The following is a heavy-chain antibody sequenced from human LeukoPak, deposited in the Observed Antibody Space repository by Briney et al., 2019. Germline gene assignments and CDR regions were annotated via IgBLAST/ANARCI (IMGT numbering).Heavy chain of an antibody. CDR3: AGLFHPALSGNYPFDY. CDR2: IYYSGST. CDR1: GGSINSYY. J-gene: IGHJ4*02. D-gene: IGHD1-26*01. Sequence: PSETLSLTCTVSGGSINSYYWSWVRQPPGKGLEWIAYIYYSGSTSYNPSLKSRVTISVDTSKNQFSLKLNSVTAADTAMYYCAGLFHPALSGNYPFDYWGQGTLVTVSS. V-gene: IGHV4-59*01.